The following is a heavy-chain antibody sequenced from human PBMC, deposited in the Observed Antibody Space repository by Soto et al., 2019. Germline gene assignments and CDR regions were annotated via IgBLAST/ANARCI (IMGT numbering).Heavy chain of an antibody. D-gene: IGHD3-22*01. CDR2: IYWDDDK. CDR3: APRRYDRSAYHFDY. Sequence: QITLKESGPTLVKPTQTPTLTCTFSGFSLSTSGVAVGWLRQPPGTALEWLALIYWDDDKRYCPSLKTRLTMTKDTSIDQGVLTMTDMDPVDTATYYCAPRRYDRSAYHFDYWGQGTLVTVSS. V-gene: IGHV2-5*02. J-gene: IGHJ4*02. CDR1: GFSLSTSGVA.